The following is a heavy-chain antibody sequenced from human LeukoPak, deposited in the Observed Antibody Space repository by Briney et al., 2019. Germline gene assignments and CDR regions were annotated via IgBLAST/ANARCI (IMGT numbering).Heavy chain of an antibody. D-gene: IGHD2-2*01. Sequence: GGSLRLSCTASGFTFGDYAMSWFRQAPGKGLEWVGFIRSKAYGGTTEYAASVKGRFTISRDDSKSIAYLQMNSLKTEDTAVYYCTRASIVVVPAAMKPHLGSYYYGMDVWGQGTTVTVSS. CDR2: IRSKAYGGTT. CDR3: TRASIVVVPAAMKPHLGSYYYGMDV. J-gene: IGHJ6*02. CDR1: GFTFGDYA. V-gene: IGHV3-49*03.